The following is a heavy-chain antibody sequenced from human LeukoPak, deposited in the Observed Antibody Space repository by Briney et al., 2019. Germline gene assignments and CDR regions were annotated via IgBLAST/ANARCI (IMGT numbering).Heavy chain of an antibody. CDR3: ARDRGYFYDQLDY. V-gene: IGHV3-48*02. CDR2: ISVSGGVR. CDR1: GYPLSSYS. D-gene: IGHD2/OR15-2a*01. Sequence: GGSLRLYCVASGYPLSSYSMNWIRQAPGKGPEWVSYISVSGGVRSYADSVKGRFTISRDDARNSLYLQMNSLKDEDTAVYYCARDRGYFYDQLDYWGQGTLVTVSS. J-gene: IGHJ4*02.